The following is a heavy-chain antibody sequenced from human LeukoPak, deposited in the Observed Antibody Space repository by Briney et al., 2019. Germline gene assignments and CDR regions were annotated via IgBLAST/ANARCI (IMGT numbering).Heavy chain of an antibody. J-gene: IGHJ4*02. CDR2: IYYSGST. CDR3: ARFVAVAGTSYFDY. V-gene: IGHV4-39*01. D-gene: IGHD6-19*01. CDR1: GGSISSSSYY. Sequence: PSETLSLTCTVSGGSISSSSYYWGWIRQPPGKGLEWIGSIYYSGSTYYNPSLKSRVTIPVDTSKNQFSLKLSSVTAADTAVYYCARFVAVAGTSYFDYWGQGTLVTVSS.